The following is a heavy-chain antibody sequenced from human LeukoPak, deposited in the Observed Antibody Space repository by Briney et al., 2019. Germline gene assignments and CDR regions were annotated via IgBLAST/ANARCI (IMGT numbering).Heavy chain of an antibody. D-gene: IGHD1-7*01. Sequence: ASVKVSCKASGYTLTAYYMHWVRQAPGQGLEWMGWINPNSCDTDYAQKFRGRVTMTRDTSISTAYMELSNLRLDDTAVYYCARGYGLVGTLVDYWGEGTLVTVSS. CDR2: INPNSCDT. CDR1: GYTLTAYY. CDR3: ARGYGLVGTLVDY. J-gene: IGHJ4*02. V-gene: IGHV1-2*02.